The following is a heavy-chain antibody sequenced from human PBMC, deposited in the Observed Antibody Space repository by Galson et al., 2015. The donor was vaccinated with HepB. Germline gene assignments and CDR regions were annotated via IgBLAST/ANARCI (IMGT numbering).Heavy chain of an antibody. V-gene: IGHV3-48*03. D-gene: IGHD3-10*01. CDR1: GFTFSNYE. CDR3: AKGLWFRELLSLYDAFDI. J-gene: IGHJ3*02. CDR2: ITSSGSTI. Sequence: SLRLSCAASGFTFSNYEMNWVRQAPGKGLEWVSYITSSGSTIHYADSVKGRFTISRDNSKNTLYLQMNSLRAEDTAVYYCAKGLWFRELLSLYDAFDIWGQGTMVTVSS.